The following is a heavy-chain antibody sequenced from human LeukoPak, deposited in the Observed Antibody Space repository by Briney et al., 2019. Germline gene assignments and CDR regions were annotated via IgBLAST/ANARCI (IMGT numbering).Heavy chain of an antibody. CDR3: ARDRYGSGSYYNKAYWYFDL. V-gene: IGHV4-59*12. D-gene: IGHD3-10*01. Sequence: SETLSLTCTVSGGSITSYYWSWIRQPPGKGLEWIGYIYYSGSTNYNPSLKSRVTISVDRSKNQFSLKLSSVTAADTTVYYCARDRYGSGSYYNKAYWYFDLWGRGTLVTVSS. CDR1: GGSITSYY. CDR2: IYYSGST. J-gene: IGHJ2*01.